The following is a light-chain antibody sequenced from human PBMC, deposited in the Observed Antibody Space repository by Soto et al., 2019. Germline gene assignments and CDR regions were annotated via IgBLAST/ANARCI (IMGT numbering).Light chain of an antibody. V-gene: IGLV1-47*01. CDR2: RNN. Sequence: QSVLTQPPSASGTPGQRVTISCSGSSSNIGSNYVYWYQQLPGTAPKLLIYRNNQRPSGVPDRFSGSKSGTSASLAISGLRSEGEADYYCAAWEGSRSGLVFCGGTKLTVL. CDR3: AAWEGSRSGLV. CDR1: SSNIGSNY. J-gene: IGLJ3*02.